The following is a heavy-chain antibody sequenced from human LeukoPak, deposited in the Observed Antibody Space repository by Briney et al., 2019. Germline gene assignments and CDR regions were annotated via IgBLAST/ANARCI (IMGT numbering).Heavy chain of an antibody. D-gene: IGHD6-6*01. Sequence: PSETLSLTCTVSGDSISSGSFHWSWVRQPAGKGLGWIGRIYTSGSTNYNPSLKSRVNISVDTSKNQFSLRLHSVTAADTAVYYCARDLWGYRSSSYYFDYWGQGTLVTVSS. J-gene: IGHJ4*02. V-gene: IGHV4-61*02. CDR2: IYTSGST. CDR3: ARDLWGYRSSSYYFDY. CDR1: GDSISSGSFH.